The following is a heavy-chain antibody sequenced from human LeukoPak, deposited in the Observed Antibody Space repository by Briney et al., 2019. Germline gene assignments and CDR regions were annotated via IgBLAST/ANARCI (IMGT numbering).Heavy chain of an antibody. D-gene: IGHD3-10*01. CDR2: IRHDANNK. J-gene: IGHJ4*02. V-gene: IGHV3-30*02. CDR3: AKDRGTFSAGFTHFDH. CDR1: EFTFSSYG. Sequence: GGSLRLSXAAPEFTFSSYGMHWVRQAPGDGLEWVAFIRHDANNKYYADSVKGRFTISRDNSKNTLYLQMNSLRVEDTAVYYCAKDRGTFSAGFTHFDHWGQGTLVTVSS.